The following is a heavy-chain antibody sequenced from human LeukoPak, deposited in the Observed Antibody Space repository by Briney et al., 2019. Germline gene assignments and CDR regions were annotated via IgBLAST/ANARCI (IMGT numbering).Heavy chain of an antibody. CDR2: INPSGGST. J-gene: IGHJ4*02. CDR1: GYTFTSYY. CDR3: ARDPGPYCSGGSCYPYYFDY. Sequence: ASVKVSCKASGYTFTSYYMHWVRQAPGQGLEWMGIINPSGGSTSYAQKFQGRVTMTRDMSTSTVYMELSSLRSEDTAVYYCARDPGPYCSGGSCYPYYFDYWGQGTLVTVSS. V-gene: IGHV1-46*01. D-gene: IGHD2-15*01.